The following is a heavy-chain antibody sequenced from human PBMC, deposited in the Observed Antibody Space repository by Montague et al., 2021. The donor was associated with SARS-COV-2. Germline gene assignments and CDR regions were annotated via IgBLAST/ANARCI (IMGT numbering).Heavy chain of an antibody. D-gene: IGHD1-26*01. J-gene: IGHJ4*01. CDR1: GFIFSSYA. CDR2: ISGSGTST. Sequence: SLRLSCAASGFIFSSYAMSWVRQAPGKGLEWVSTISGSGTSTSDDAFVKGWITTSRDKYKNTLHLQMNILGAEDTALYYWAQGGSGRGSYGAAGFDDWGQGTLVTVSS. V-gene: IGHV3-23*01. CDR3: AQGGSGRGSYGAAGFDD.